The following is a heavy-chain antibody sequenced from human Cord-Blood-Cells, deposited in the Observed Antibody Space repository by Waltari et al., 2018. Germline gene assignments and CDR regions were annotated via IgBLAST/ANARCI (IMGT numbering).Heavy chain of an antibody. CDR3: ARGYSYGFWGDY. V-gene: IGHV1-69*09. J-gene: IGHJ4*02. Sequence: QVQLVQSGAEVKKPGSSVKVSCKASGGTFSSYAISWVRQAPGQGLEWMGRIIPILGIANYAQKFQGRVTITADKSTSTAYKELSSLRSEDTAVYYCARGYSYGFWGDYWGQGTLVTVSS. CDR2: IIPILGIA. D-gene: IGHD5-18*01. CDR1: GGTFSSYA.